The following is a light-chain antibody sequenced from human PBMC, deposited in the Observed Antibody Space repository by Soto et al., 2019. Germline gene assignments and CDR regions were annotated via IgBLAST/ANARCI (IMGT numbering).Light chain of an antibody. CDR3: LQSSNWPFT. CDR2: AAF. CDR1: QSVTSY. V-gene: IGKV3-11*01. J-gene: IGKJ3*01. Sequence: EIVLTQSPATLSLSPGEXATLSCRASQSVTSYLAWYQQKPGQAPRLLIYAAFNRATGVPARFSGSGSGTDFTLPISSLDRGDFAVSYCLQSSNWPFTFGPGTKVDIK.